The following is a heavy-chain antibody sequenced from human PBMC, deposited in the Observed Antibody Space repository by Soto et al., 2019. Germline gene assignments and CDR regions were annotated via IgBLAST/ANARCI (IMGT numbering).Heavy chain of an antibody. Sequence: QVQLVESGGGVVQPGRSLRLSCAASGFTFSSYGMHWVRQAPGKGLEWVAVISYDGSNKYYADSVKGRFTISRDNSKNTLYLQMNSLRAEDAAVYYCAKDFGEGSGWSGAFDIWGQGTMVTVSS. D-gene: IGHD6-19*01. CDR2: ISYDGSNK. CDR1: GFTFSSYG. CDR3: AKDFGEGSGWSGAFDI. J-gene: IGHJ3*02. V-gene: IGHV3-30*18.